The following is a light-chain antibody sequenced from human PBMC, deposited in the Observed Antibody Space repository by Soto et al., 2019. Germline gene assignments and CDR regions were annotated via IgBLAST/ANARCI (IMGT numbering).Light chain of an antibody. V-gene: IGKV1-5*03. Sequence: DIHMTQSPSTLSASVGDRVTITCRASQSISIWLAWYQQKQGKAPNLLIYKTSSLETGVPSRFSGSGSGTEFTLTISSLQPDDFATYYCQHWNDYSWTFGQGTKVEVK. J-gene: IGKJ1*01. CDR2: KTS. CDR3: QHWNDYSWT. CDR1: QSISIW.